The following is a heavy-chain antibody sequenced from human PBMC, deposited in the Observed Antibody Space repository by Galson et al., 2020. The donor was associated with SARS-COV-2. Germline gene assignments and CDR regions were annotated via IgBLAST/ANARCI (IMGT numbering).Heavy chain of an antibody. CDR1: GFTFSSYG. J-gene: IGHJ4*02. Sequence: GGSLRLSCAASGFTFSSYGMHWVRQAPGKGLEWVAVISYDGSNKYYADSVKGRFTISRDNSKNTLYLQMNSLRAEDTAVYYCAKDRGYCSGGSCYPEDVWGQGTLVTVSS. D-gene: IGHD2-15*01. V-gene: IGHV3-30*18. CDR3: AKDRGYCSGGSCYPEDV. CDR2: ISYDGSNK.